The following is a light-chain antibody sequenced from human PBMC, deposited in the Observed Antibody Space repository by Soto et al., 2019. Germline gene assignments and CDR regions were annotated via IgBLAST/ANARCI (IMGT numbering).Light chain of an antibody. CDR1: SSDIGNF. Sequence: QSVLTQPASVSGSPGQWITISCTGTSSDIGNFVSWYRQHPGKAPKLMIYDVSSRPSGISHRFSGSKSGSTASLSISGLQADDEADYYCCIYTVTGTWVFGGGTKLTVL. V-gene: IGLV2-14*01. CDR2: DVS. CDR3: CIYTVTGTWV. J-gene: IGLJ2*01.